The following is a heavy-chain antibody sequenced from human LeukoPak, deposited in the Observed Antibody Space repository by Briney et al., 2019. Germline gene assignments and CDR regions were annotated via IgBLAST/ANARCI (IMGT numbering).Heavy chain of an antibody. Sequence: PGGSLRLSCAASGFTFSNYDMHWVRQAPGKGLEWVAVISYDGSNKNYGDSVKGRFTISRDNSKKTLYLQMNSLRAEDTAVYYCARGLFRFCSSGSCLSPFDYWGQGTLVTVSS. CDR1: GFTFSNYD. CDR2: ISYDGSNK. CDR3: ARGLFRFCSSGSCLSPFDY. V-gene: IGHV3-30*04. D-gene: IGHD2-15*01. J-gene: IGHJ4*02.